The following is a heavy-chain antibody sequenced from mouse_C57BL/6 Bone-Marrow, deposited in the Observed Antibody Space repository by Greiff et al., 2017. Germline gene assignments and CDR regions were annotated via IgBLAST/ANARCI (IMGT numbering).Heavy chain of an antibody. Sequence: VQLQQPGAGLVQPGASVKMSCKASGYTFTGYWITWVRQVPGQGLEWIGDINPGSGSTNYIDKFKSQFTLTVDTSDSTAYMQLSSLKSEDSAVYYCARCYYYDDDAAWFAYWGQGTLLTVSA. D-gene: IGHD2-4*01. CDR3: ARCYYYDDDAAWFAY. J-gene: IGHJ3*01. CDR2: INPGSGST. V-gene: IGHV1-55*01. CDR1: GYTFTGYW.